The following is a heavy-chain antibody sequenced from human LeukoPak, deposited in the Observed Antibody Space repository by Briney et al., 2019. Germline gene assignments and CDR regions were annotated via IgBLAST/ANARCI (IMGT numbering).Heavy chain of an antibody. V-gene: IGHV3-30*18. D-gene: IGHD3-16*02. Sequence: GGSLRLSCAASGFTFSSYGMHWGRHGPGKGLEWVAVISYDGSKKYYADSVKGRFTISRDNSKKTLYLQMNSLRAEDTAVNYCAKDEEGGGDYVWGSYRPTGYFDYWGQGTTVTVSS. CDR2: ISYDGSKK. CDR3: AKDEEGGGDYVWGSYRPTGYFDY. J-gene: IGHJ4*02. CDR1: GFTFSSYG.